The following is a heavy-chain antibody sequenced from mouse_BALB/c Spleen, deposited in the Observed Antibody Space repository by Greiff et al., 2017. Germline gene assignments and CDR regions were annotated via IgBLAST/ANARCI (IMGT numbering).Heavy chain of an antibody. V-gene: IGHV1S81*02. CDR3: TRRYYGSSLYFDY. CDR1: GYTFTSYY. Sequence: VQLQQSGAELVKPGASVKLSCKASGYTFTSYYMYWVKQRPGQGLEWIGEINPSNGGTNFNEKFKSKATLTVDKSSSTAYMQLSSLTSEDSAVYYCTRRYYGSSLYFDYWGQGTTLTVSS. J-gene: IGHJ2*01. D-gene: IGHD1-1*01. CDR2: INPSNGGT.